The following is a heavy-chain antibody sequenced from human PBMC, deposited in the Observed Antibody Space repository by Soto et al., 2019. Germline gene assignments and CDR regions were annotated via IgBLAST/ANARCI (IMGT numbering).Heavy chain of an antibody. V-gene: IGHV3-30*03. CDR2: ISYDGSNK. D-gene: IGHD3-10*01. J-gene: IGHJ6*02. CDR1: GFTFSSYG. CDR3: AREQLRGVRGAITYYYGMDV. Sequence: QVQLVESGGGVVQPGRSLRLSCAASGFTFSSYGMHWVRQAPGKGLEWVAVISYDGSNKYYADCVKGRFTISRDNSKNTLDLQMNSLRAEDTAVYYWAREQLRGVRGAITYYYGMDVWGQGTTVTVSS.